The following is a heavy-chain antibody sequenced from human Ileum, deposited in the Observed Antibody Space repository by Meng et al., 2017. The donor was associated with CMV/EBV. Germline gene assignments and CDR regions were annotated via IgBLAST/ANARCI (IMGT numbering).Heavy chain of an antibody. CDR1: LHGYY. J-gene: IGHJ5*02. CDR2: INHSGST. Sequence: LHGYYWSWTRQPPGEGLEWIGEINHSGSTNYNPSLKSRVTISVDTSKNQFSLKLSSVTAADTAVYYCARGSRIVVVPAAQKRNWFDPWGQGTPVTVSS. D-gene: IGHD2-2*01. CDR3: ARGSRIVVVPAAQKRNWFDP. V-gene: IGHV4-34*01.